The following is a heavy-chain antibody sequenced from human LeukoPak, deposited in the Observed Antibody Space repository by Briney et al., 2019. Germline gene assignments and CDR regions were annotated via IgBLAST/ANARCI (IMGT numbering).Heavy chain of an antibody. CDR1: GGSITTYY. Sequence: PSETLSLTCTVSGGSITTYYWSWIRQPPGKGLEWIGYISYSGSTNNNPSLKSRVTTSLDTSKNQLSLKLTSVTAADTAVYYCARGRIAAAGEFDYWGQGTLVTVSS. CDR2: ISYSGST. J-gene: IGHJ4*02. D-gene: IGHD6-13*01. CDR3: ARGRIAAAGEFDY. V-gene: IGHV4-59*01.